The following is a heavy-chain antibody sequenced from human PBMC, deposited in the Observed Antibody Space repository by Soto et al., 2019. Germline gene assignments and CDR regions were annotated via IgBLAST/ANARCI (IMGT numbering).Heavy chain of an antibody. CDR1: GGTFSSYA. CDR3: ARGNSNTLLLGYYSGMDV. V-gene: IGHV1-69*01. Sequence: QVQLVQSGAEVKKPGSSVKVSCKASGGTFSSYAISWVRQAPGQGLEWMGGIIPIFGTANYAQKFQGRVTITADESTSTAYMELSSLRSEDTAVYYCARGNSNTLLLGYYSGMDVWGQGTTVTVS. D-gene: IGHD3-22*01. J-gene: IGHJ6*02. CDR2: IIPIFGTA.